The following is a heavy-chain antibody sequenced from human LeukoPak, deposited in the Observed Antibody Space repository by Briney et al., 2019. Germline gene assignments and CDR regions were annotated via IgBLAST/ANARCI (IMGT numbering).Heavy chain of an antibody. J-gene: IGHJ4*02. D-gene: IGHD3-22*01. CDR1: GGSISSSSYY. CDR3: ARGNYDSSGYYYGSPFDY. Sequence: QASETLSLTCTVSGGSISSSSYYWGWIRQPPGKGLEWIGSIYYSGSTYYNPSLKSRVTISVDTSKNQFSLKLSSVTAADTAVYYCARGNYDSSGYYYGSPFDYWGQGTLVTVSS. V-gene: IGHV4-39*07. CDR2: IYYSGST.